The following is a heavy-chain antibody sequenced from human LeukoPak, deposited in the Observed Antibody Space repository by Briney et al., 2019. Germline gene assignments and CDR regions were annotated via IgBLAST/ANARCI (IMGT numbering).Heavy chain of an antibody. CDR1: GYTFTSYD. D-gene: IGHD3-10*01. CDR3: ARIMVRDLNWFDP. CDR2: MNPNSGNT. Sequence: GASVKVSCKASGYTFTSYDINWVRQATGQGLEWMGWMNPNSGNTGYAQKFQGSVTMTRNTSISTAYMELSSLRSEDTAVYYCARIMVRDLNWFDPWGQGTLVTVSS. J-gene: IGHJ5*02. V-gene: IGHV1-8*01.